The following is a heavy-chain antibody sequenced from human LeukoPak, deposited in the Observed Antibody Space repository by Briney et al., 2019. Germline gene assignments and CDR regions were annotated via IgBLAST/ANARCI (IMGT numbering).Heavy chain of an antibody. D-gene: IGHD6-6*01. CDR1: GFTVSSNY. J-gene: IGHJ4*02. Sequence: GGSLRLSCAASGFTVSSNYMSWVRQAPGKGLEWVSVIYSGGSTYYADSVKGRFTISRDNSKNTLYLQMNSLRAEDTAVYYCARSIGGFVGYRDWGQGTLVTVSS. CDR2: IYSGGST. V-gene: IGHV3-53*01. CDR3: ARSIGGFVGYRD.